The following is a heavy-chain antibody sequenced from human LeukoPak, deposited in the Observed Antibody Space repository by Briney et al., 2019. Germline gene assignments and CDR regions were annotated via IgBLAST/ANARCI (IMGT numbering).Heavy chain of an antibody. J-gene: IGHJ6*04. D-gene: IGHD2-8*01. V-gene: IGHV3-74*01. Sequence: QTGGSLRLSCAASGFTFSNYLMPWVRQAPGKGLEYFSRINSDGSSTNYADSVKGRFTISRDNAKNTLYLHMNSLRAEDTAVYYCARAVLMVYAPLDVWGKGTTVTVSS. CDR3: ARAVLMVYAPLDV. CDR1: GFTFSNYL. CDR2: INSDGSST.